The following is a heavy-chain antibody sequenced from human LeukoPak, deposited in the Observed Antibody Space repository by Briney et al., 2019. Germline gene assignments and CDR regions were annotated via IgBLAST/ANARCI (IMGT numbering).Heavy chain of an antibody. CDR3: ARDYGSGSPLDY. J-gene: IGHJ4*02. V-gene: IGHV1-18*01. CDR1: GYTFSSYG. CDR2: ISVYNGNT. Sequence: ASVKVSCKASGYTFSSYGFSWVRQAPGQGLEWMGWISVYNGNTNYVQKLQGRGTMTTDTSTSTAYMEVRSLRSDDTAVYYCARDYGSGSPLDYWGQGTLVTVSS. D-gene: IGHD3-10*01.